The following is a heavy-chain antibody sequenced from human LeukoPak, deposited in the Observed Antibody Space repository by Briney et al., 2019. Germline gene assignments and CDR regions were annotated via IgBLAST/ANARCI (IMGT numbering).Heavy chain of an antibody. CDR3: TREVRGSFDY. J-gene: IGHJ4*02. CDR1: GYTFTSYG. D-gene: IGHD3-10*01. V-gene: IGHV1-18*01. CDR2: ISAYNGNT. Sequence: ASVKVSCKASGYTFTSYGISWVRQAPGQGLEWMGWISAYNGNTNYAQKFQGRVTITTDESTSTAYMELSSLRSEDTAVYYCTREVRGSFDYWGQGTLVTVSS.